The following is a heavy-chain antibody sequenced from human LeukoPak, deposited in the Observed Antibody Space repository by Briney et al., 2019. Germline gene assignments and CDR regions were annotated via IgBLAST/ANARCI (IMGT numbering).Heavy chain of an antibody. CDR2: INHSGST. V-gene: IGHV4-34*01. J-gene: IGHJ4*02. CDR3: ARGWVIPAVHRTLMASFDY. D-gene: IGHD2-2*01. CDR1: GGSFSGYY. Sequence: PSETLSLTCAVYGGSFSGYYWNWIRQPPGKGLEWIGEINHSGSTNYNQSLKSRVTISVDTSKNQSSLELSSVTAADTAVYYCARGWVIPAVHRTLMASFDYWGRGTLVTVSS.